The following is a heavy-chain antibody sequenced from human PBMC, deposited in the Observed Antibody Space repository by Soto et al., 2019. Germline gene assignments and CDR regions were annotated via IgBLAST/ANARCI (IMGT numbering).Heavy chain of an antibody. CDR3: AREES. CDR2: IKEDGSEK. CDR1: GFTVRSYW. J-gene: IGHJ4*02. Sequence: PGWSLRLSCAARGFTVRSYWMSWVRQAPGKGLEWVANIKEDGSEKYYVDSVKGRFTISRDNAKNSLFLQMNNLRAEDTAVYYCAREESWGQGTLVTVSS. V-gene: IGHV3-7*05.